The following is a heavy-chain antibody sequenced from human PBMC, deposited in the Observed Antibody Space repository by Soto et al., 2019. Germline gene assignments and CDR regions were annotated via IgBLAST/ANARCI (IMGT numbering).Heavy chain of an antibody. CDR1: GFTFSSYG. V-gene: IGHV3-33*01. D-gene: IGHD3-16*01. Sequence: GGSLRLSCAASGFTFSSYGMHWVRQAPGKGLEWVAVIWYDGSNKYYADSVKGRFTISRDNSKNTLYLQMNSLRAEDTAVYYCARDLGLSLGELFYWGQGTLVTVSS. CDR3: ARDLGLSLGELFY. J-gene: IGHJ4*02. CDR2: IWYDGSNK.